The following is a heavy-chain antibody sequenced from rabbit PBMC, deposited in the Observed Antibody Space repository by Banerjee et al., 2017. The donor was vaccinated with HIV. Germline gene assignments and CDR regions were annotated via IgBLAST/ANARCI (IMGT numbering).Heavy chain of an antibody. Sequence: QEQLEESGGDLVKPEGSLTLTCKASGFSRSNNYVMRWVRQAPGKGLEWIACIEADSGDTDYANWATGRFTISKTSSTTVTLQMTSLTAADTATYFCARGEVYIAGLHLWGQGTLVT. D-gene: IGHD1-1*01. CDR1: GFSRSNNYV. CDR3: ARGEVYIAGLHL. V-gene: IGHV1S45*01. J-gene: IGHJ3*01. CDR2: IEADSGDT.